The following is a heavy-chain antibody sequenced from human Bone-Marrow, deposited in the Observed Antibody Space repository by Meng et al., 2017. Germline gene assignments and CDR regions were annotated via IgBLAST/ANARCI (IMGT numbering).Heavy chain of an antibody. V-gene: IGHV4-34*01. CDR2: INHSGST. CDR1: GGSFSGYY. Sequence: VQLQSWGAGLLQPSETRSLTCAVYGGSFSGYYWSWIRQPPGKGLEWIGEINHSGSTNYNPSLKSRVTISVDTSKNQFSLKLSSVTAADTAVYYCARGTRPLLFQHWGQGTLVTVSS. CDR3: ARGTRPLLFQH. D-gene: IGHD1-1*01. J-gene: IGHJ1*01.